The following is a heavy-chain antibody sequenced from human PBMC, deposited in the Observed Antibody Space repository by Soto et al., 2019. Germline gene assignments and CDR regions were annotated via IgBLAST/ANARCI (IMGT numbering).Heavy chain of an antibody. J-gene: IGHJ5*02. CDR3: AGDPDSHYTDSPAPSYP. V-gene: IGHV1-69*08. CDR1: GGTFSTYT. CDR2: IIPIIGII. D-gene: IGHD4-4*01. Sequence: QVQLVQSGAEVKKPGSSVKVSCKASGGTFSTYTITWVRQAPGQGLEWMGRIIPIIGIINYAQKFQGRVTIRADKFTGTADMVRTGLRSDDTAVYYCAGDPDSHYTDSPAPSYPWGQGTLVTVSS.